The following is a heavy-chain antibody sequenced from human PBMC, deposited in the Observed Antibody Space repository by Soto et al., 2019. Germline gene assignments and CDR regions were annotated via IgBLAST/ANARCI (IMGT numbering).Heavy chain of an antibody. CDR1: GFTFSSYA. Sequence: GGSLRLSCAASGFTFSSYAMSWVRQSPGKGLEWVSAISGSGGSTYYADSVKGRFTISRDNSKNTLYLQMNSLRAEDTAVYYCAKRAGVQWELQPFDYWGQGTLVTVSS. CDR3: AKRAGVQWELQPFDY. D-gene: IGHD1-26*01. V-gene: IGHV3-23*01. J-gene: IGHJ4*02. CDR2: ISGSGGST.